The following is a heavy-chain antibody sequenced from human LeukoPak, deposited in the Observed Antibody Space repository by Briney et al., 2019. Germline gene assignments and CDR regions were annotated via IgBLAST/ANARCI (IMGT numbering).Heavy chain of an antibody. CDR3: AKDTAMALGFDY. D-gene: IGHD5-18*01. V-gene: IGHV3-9*01. Sequence: PGGSLRLSCAASGFTFDDYAMHWVRQAPGKGLEWVSGISWISGSIGYADSVKGRFTISRDNAKNSLYLQMNSLRAEDTALYYCAKDTAMALGFDYWGQGTLVTVSS. CDR1: GFTFDDYA. J-gene: IGHJ4*02. CDR2: ISWISGSI.